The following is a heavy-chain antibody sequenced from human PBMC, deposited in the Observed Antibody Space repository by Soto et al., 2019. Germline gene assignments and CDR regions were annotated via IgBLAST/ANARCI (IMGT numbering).Heavy chain of an antibody. J-gene: IGHJ6*02. CDR2: IYYSGST. CDR1: GGSISSYY. Sequence: TLSLTCTVSGGSISSYYWSWIRQPPGKGLEWIGYIYYSGSTNYNPSLKSRVTISVDTSKNQFSLKLSSVTAADTAVYYCARAIYGYYYGMDVWGQGTTVTVSS. D-gene: IGHD3-3*01. V-gene: IGHV4-59*01. CDR3: ARAIYGYYYGMDV.